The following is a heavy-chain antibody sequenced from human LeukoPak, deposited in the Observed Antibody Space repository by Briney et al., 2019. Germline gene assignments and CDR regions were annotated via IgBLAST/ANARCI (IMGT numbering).Heavy chain of an antibody. V-gene: IGHV3-23*01. CDR2: ISGSGGST. CDR3: AKDHVFMVRGAYYYYYMDV. D-gene: IGHD3-10*01. J-gene: IGHJ6*03. CDR1: GFTFSSYA. Sequence: GGSLRLSCAASGFTFSSYAMSWVRQAPGKGLEWVSAISGSGGSTYYADSVKGRFTISRDNSKNTLYLQMNSLRAEDTAVYYCAKDHVFMVRGAYYYYYMDVWGKGTTVTVSS.